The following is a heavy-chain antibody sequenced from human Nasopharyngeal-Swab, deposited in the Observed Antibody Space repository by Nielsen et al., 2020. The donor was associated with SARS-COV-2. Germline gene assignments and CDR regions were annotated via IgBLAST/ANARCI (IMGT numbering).Heavy chain of an antibody. CDR3: ASGSGSPKGAGY. D-gene: IGHD1-26*01. V-gene: IGHV3-21*01. CDR1: GFMFSDYS. Sequence: GESLKISCEGFGFMFSDYSLNWVRQAPGKGLEWVSSISSVNTYIYYADSVRGRFSISRDNAMNSLFLQMNSLRGEDTAVYYCASGSGSPKGAGYWGQGTLVTVSS. J-gene: IGHJ4*02. CDR2: ISSVNTYI.